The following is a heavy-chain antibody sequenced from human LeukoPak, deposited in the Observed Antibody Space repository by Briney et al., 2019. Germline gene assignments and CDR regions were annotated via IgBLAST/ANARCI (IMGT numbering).Heavy chain of an antibody. J-gene: IGHJ5*02. CDR1: GYTFTSYY. D-gene: IGHD5-18*01. CDR2: INPSGGST. V-gene: IGHV1-46*01. CDR3: ARAPDTAMIDQLNWFDP. Sequence: GASVKVSCEASGYTFTSYYMHWVRQAPGQGLEWMGIINPSGGSTSYAQKFQGRVTMTRDMSTSTVYMELSSLRSEDTAVYYCARAPDTAMIDQLNWFDPWGQGTLVTVSS.